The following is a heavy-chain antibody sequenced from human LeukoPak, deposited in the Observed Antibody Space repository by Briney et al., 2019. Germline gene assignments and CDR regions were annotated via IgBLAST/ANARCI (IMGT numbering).Heavy chain of an antibody. J-gene: IGHJ6*02. V-gene: IGHV3-23*01. D-gene: IGHD6-13*01. CDR1: GFTFSSYA. Sequence: VGSLRLSCAASGFTFSSYAMSWVRQAPGKGLEWVSAISGSGGSTYYADSVKGRFTISRDNSKNTLYLQMNSLRAEDTAVYYCAKDIAAAGTYGMDVWGQGTTVTVSS. CDR2: ISGSGGST. CDR3: AKDIAAAGTYGMDV.